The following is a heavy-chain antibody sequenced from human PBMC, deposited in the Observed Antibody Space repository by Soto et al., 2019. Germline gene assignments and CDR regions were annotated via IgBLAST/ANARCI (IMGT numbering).Heavy chain of an antibody. V-gene: IGHV1-18*01. CDR2: ISAYNGNT. CDR3: ASARGSGYYDGMDV. Sequence: ASVKVSCKASGYTFTSYGISWVRQAPGQGLEWMGWISAYNGNTNYAQKLQGRVTMTTDTSTSTAYMELRSLRSEDTAVYYCASARGSGYYDGMDVWGQGTTVTVSS. D-gene: IGHD3-22*01. CDR1: GYTFTSYG. J-gene: IGHJ6*02.